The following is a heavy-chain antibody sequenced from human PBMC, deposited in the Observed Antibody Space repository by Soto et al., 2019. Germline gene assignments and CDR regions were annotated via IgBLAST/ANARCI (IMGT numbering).Heavy chain of an antibody. J-gene: IGHJ4*02. CDR3: ARRPRYSNYVDY. CDR1: GFSLTTDGVG. Sequence: SGPTLVNPTQTLTLTCTFSGFSLTTDGVGVGSIRQPPGKALEWLALIYWNDDKRYSPFLKSRLTIAKDTSKNQVVLTMTNVDPADTATYYCARRPRYSNYVDYWGQGTLVTVSS. CDR2: IYWNDDK. V-gene: IGHV2-5*01. D-gene: IGHD4-4*01.